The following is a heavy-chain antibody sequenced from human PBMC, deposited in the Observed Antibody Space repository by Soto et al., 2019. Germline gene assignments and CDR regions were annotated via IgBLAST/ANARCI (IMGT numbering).Heavy chain of an antibody. CDR2: INAGNGNT. CDR1: GYTFTSYA. D-gene: IGHD2-15*01. CDR3: ARVVVVAATTWFDP. Sequence: ASVKVSCKASGYTFTSYAMHWVRQAPGQRLEWMGWINAGNGNTKYSQKFQGRVTITRDTSASTAYMELSSLRSEDTAAYYCARVVVVAATTWFDPWSQGTLVTVSS. J-gene: IGHJ5*02. V-gene: IGHV1-3*01.